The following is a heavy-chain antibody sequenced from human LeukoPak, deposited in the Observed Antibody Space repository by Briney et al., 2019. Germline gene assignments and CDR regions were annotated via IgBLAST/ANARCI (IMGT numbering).Heavy chain of an antibody. J-gene: IGHJ4*02. Sequence: GGSLRLSCAASGFTFSSNSMTWVRQAPGKGLEWVSSIISSSTYYADPVKGRFTISRDNAKNSLYLQMKSLRAEDTAVYYCAREFAAYGEMYPFDYWGQGTLVTVSS. CDR1: GFTFSSNS. D-gene: IGHD2-2*01. CDR3: AREFAAYGEMYPFDY. V-gene: IGHV3-21*01. CDR2: IISSST.